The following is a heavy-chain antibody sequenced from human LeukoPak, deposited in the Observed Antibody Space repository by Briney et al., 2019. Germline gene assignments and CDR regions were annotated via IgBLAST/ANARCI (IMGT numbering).Heavy chain of an antibody. V-gene: IGHV4-4*07. D-gene: IGHD3-10*01. J-gene: IGHJ6*02. Sequence: SETLSLTCTVSGVSISSYYWSWIRQPAGKGLEWIGRIYTSGSTNYNPSLKSRVTMSVDTSKNQFSLKLSSVTAADTAVYYCVRDAGSALLWFGELWHYYYYGMDVWGQGTTVTVSS. CDR1: GVSISSYY. CDR3: VRDAGSALLWFGELWHYYYYGMDV. CDR2: IYTSGST.